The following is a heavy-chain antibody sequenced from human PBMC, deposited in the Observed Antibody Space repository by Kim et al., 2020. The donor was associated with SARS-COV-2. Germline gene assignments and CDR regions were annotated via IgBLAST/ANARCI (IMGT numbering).Heavy chain of an antibody. V-gene: IGHV1-46*03. CDR3: ARGTWGGGGWGYGSGQYNRFDP. CDR2: INPGGGST. J-gene: IGHJ5*02. CDR1: GYTFTSSH. Sequence: ASVKVSCKASGYTFTSSHIQWVRQAPGQGLEWMGIINPGGGSTIYAEKLQGRVTMTRDTSTGTVYMQLSSLRSEDTALYYCARGTWGGGGWGYGSGQYNRFDPWGQGTLVPVSS. D-gene: IGHD3-10*01.